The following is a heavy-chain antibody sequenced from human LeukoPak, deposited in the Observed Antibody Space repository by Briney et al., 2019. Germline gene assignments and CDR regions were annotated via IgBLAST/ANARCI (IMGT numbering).Heavy chain of an antibody. CDR3: ARGQPFAIGGATVQYYFDY. CDR2: IASDGSST. V-gene: IGHV3-74*01. CDR1: GFTFSSYW. D-gene: IGHD1-26*01. Sequence: GGSLRLSCAASGFTFSSYWMNWVRQAPGKGLVWVSRIASDGSSTTYADSVRGRFTISRDNSKNTLYLQMNSLRVEDTAVYYCARGQPFAIGGATVQYYFDYWGQGTLVAVSS. J-gene: IGHJ4*02.